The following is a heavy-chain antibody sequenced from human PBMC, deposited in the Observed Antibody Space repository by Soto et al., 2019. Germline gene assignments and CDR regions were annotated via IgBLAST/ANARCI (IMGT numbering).Heavy chain of an antibody. D-gene: IGHD3-16*01. J-gene: IGHJ4*02. Sequence: PGGSLRLSCAVSGFNVMSYWMSWVRQAPGKGLEWVASVKEDGSELYYLHSVRGRFSISRDSARNALHLTMNYLSAEDTGVYFCARDIGFDYVNWGQGIPVTVSS. V-gene: IGHV3-7*01. CDR3: ARDIGFDYVN. CDR1: GFNVMSYW. CDR2: VKEDGSEL.